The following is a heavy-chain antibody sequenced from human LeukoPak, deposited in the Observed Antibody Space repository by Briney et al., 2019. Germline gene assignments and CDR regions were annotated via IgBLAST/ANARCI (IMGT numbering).Heavy chain of an antibody. CDR3: ARDPAGLLWFGEPWFDP. CDR1: GGSISSGDYY. CDR2: IYYSGST. J-gene: IGHJ5*02. V-gene: IGHV4-30-4*01. D-gene: IGHD3-10*01. Sequence: SETLSLTCTVSGGSISSGDYYWSWIRQPPGKGLEWIGYIYYSGSTYYNPSLKSRVTISVDTSKNQFSLKLSSVTAADTAVYYCARDPAGLLWFGEPWFDPLGPGNPGHRLL.